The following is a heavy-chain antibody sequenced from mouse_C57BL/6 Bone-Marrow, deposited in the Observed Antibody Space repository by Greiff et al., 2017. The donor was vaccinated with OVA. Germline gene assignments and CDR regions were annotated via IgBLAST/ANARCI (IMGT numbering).Heavy chain of an antibody. CDR3: ARHRYGSSNWYFDV. Sequence: EVQLVESGGDLVKPGGSLKLSCAASGFTFSSYGMSWVRQTPDKRLEWVATISSGGSSTYYPDSVKGRFTISRDNDKNTLYLQLSSLKSEDTAMYYCARHRYGSSNWYFDVWGTGTTVTVSS. D-gene: IGHD1-1*01. CDR1: GFTFSSYG. J-gene: IGHJ1*03. CDR2: ISSGGSST. V-gene: IGHV5-6*01.